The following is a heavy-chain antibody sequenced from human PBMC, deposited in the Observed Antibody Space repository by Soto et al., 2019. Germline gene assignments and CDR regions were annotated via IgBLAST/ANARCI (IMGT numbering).Heavy chain of an antibody. V-gene: IGHV4-59*01. CDR2: IYYSGST. D-gene: IGHD2-15*01. J-gene: IGHJ3*02. CDR1: GGSISSYY. Sequence: QVQLQESGPGLVKPSETLSLTCTVSGGSISSYYWSWIRQPPGKGLEWIGYIYYSGSTNYNPSLKSRVTISVDTSKNQFSLKLSSVTAADTAVYYSAREYCSGGSCYWNAFDIWGQGTMVTVSS. CDR3: AREYCSGGSCYWNAFDI.